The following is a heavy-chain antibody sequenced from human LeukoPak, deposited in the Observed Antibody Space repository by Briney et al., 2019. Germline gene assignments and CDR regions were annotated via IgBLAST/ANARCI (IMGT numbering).Heavy chain of an antibody. CDR2: INRDGSER. V-gene: IGHV3-7*03. Sequence: GGSLRLSCAASGFTFSNYWMTWVRQAPGKGLEWGANINRDGSERYYVDSVKGRFTISRDDAKSSLYLQMNSLRAEDTAVYYCARRNAMDVWGQGTTVIVFS. J-gene: IGHJ6*02. CDR3: ARRNAMDV. CDR1: GFTFSNYW.